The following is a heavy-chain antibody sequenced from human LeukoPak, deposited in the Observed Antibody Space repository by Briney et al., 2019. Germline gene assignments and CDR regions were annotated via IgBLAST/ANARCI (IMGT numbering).Heavy chain of an antibody. CDR1: GFTFSSYA. CDR3: AKNSLVIMAFDI. CDR2: ISGSGGST. J-gene: IGHJ3*02. Sequence: PGGSLRLSCAASGFTFSSYATSWVRQAPGKGLEWVSAISGSGGSTYYADSVKGRFTISRDNSKNTLYLQMNSLRAEDTAVYYCAKNSLVIMAFDIWGQGTMVTVSS. D-gene: IGHD3-9*01. V-gene: IGHV3-23*01.